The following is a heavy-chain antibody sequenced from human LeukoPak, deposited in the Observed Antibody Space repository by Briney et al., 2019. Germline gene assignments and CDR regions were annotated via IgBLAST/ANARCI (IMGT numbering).Heavy chain of an antibody. D-gene: IGHD2-2*01. CDR3: ARSTGQYQLLYYYYYMDV. V-gene: IGHV4-61*02. Sequence: SETLSLTCTVSGDSISRDRYYWSWVRQPAGKGLEWIGRIFSSGSTNYNPSLKSRVTISVDTSKNQFSLKLSSVTAADTAIYYCARSTGQYQLLYYYYYMDVWGKGTTVTVSS. CDR2: IFSSGST. CDR1: GDSISRDRYY. J-gene: IGHJ6*03.